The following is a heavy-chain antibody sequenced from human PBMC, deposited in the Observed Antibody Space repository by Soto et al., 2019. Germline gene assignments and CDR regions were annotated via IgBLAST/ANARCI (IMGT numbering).Heavy chain of an antibody. CDR2: IKIDERST. CDR3: AKGGRQWLVTSDFNY. Sequence: PGGSLRLSCAASGFSFSTNWMHWVRQAPGKGLEWVSLIKIDERSTSYADSVKGRFTISRDNAKNMLYLQMNSLRAEDTAVYYCAKGGRQWLVTSDFNYWGQGALVTVSS. J-gene: IGHJ4*02. CDR1: GFSFSTNW. V-gene: IGHV3-74*01. D-gene: IGHD6-19*01.